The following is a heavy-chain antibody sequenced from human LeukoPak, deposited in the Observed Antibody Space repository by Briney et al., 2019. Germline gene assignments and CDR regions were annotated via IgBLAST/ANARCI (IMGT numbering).Heavy chain of an antibody. CDR3: ARGTVTMDY. Sequence: SETLSLTCTVSGDSISTSNSYWGWIRQPPGKGLEWIGSIYYSGNTYHNASLKSRVTISIDSSKNQFSLNLSSVTAADTAVYYCARGTVTMDYWGRGTLVTVSS. J-gene: IGHJ4*02. CDR2: IYYSGNT. D-gene: IGHD4-17*01. V-gene: IGHV4-39*07. CDR1: GDSISTSNSY.